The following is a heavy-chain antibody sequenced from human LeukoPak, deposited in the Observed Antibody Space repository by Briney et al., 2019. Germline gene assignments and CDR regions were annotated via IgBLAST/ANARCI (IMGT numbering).Heavy chain of an antibody. J-gene: IGHJ3*02. CDR3: ARDSKRSAFDI. CDR2: ISWNSGSI. CDR1: GFSFDDYA. Sequence: GGSLRLSCAASGFSFDDYAMHWVRQAPGKGLEWVSGISWNSGSIGYADSVKGRFTISRDNAKNSLYLQMNSLRAEDTAVYYCARDSKRSAFDIWGQGTMVTVSS. V-gene: IGHV3-9*01. D-gene: IGHD6-25*01.